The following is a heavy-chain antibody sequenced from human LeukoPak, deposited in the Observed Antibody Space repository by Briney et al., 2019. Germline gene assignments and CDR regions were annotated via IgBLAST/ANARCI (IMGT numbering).Heavy chain of an antibody. J-gene: IGHJ4*02. V-gene: IGHV4-39*07. CDR1: GGSISSSSYY. CDR3: ARSRYYDSSGREIDY. CDR2: IYYSGST. Sequence: PSETLSLTCTVSGGSISSSSYYWGWIRQPPGKGLEWIGSIYYSGSTYYNPSLKSRVTISVDTSKNQFSLKLSSVTAADTAVYYCARSRYYDSSGREIDYWGQGTLVTVSS. D-gene: IGHD3-22*01.